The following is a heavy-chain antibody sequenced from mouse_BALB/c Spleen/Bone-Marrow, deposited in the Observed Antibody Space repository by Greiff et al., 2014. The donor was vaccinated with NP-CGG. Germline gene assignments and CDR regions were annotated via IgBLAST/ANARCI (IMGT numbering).Heavy chain of an antibody. Sequence: VQLKQSGPELVKPGASVKMPCKASGYTFTSNIINWVKQKPGQGLEWIGYINPYNDVTKYNEKLKGKATLTSDMSSNTAYMELSSLTSEDSAVYYCAKAAYYDYDGRAMDYWGQGTSVIVSS. J-gene: IGHJ4*01. CDR3: AKAAYYDYDGRAMDY. D-gene: IGHD2-4*01. CDR2: INPYNDVT. CDR1: GYTFTSNI. V-gene: IGHV1-14*01.